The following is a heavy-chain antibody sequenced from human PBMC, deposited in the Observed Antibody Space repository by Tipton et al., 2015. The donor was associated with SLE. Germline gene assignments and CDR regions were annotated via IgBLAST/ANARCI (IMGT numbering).Heavy chain of an antibody. CDR3: AREARPYYYYYYMDV. CDR1: GVSISNYY. CDR2: VYKN. Sequence: TLSLTCYVTGVSISNYYWTWIRQSPGKGLEWIGNVYKNYNPSLESRVTISVDTSKNQFSLKLSSVTAADTAVYYCAREARPYYYYYYMDVWGKGTTVTVSS. J-gene: IGHJ6*03. V-gene: IGHV4-59*12.